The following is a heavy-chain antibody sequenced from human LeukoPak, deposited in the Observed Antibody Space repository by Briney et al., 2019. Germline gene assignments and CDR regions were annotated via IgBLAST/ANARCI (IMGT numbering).Heavy chain of an antibody. CDR3: AKVPYGDPIDY. V-gene: IGHV3-53*01. J-gene: IGHJ4*02. CDR2: IYSGGST. CDR1: GFTVSSNY. D-gene: IGHD4-17*01. Sequence: GGSLRLSCAASGFTVSSNYMSWVRQAPGKGLEWVSVIYSGGSTYYADSVKGRFTISRDNSKNTLYLQMNSLRAEDTAVYYCAKVPYGDPIDYWGQGTLVTVSS.